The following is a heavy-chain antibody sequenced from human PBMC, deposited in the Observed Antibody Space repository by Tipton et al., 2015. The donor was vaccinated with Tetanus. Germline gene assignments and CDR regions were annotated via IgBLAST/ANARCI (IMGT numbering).Heavy chain of an antibody. CDR2: ISVRGSHT. V-gene: IGHV3-23*01. J-gene: IGHJ5*02. CDR1: GFSVSNNY. CDR3: AKDPASRGWFDP. Sequence: SLRLSCAASGFSVSNNYMSWVRQAPGKGLEWVSGISVRGSHTYYADPVKGRFSISRDNSKNTVYLQMNSLRDEDTAVYYCAKDPASRGWFDPWGRGTLVSVSS.